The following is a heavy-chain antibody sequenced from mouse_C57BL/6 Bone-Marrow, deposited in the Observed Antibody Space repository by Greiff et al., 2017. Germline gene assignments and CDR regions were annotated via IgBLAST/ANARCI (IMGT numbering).Heavy chain of an antibody. J-gene: IGHJ4*01. CDR3: ARGPTIVPYYAMDY. CDR2: IYPGSGST. D-gene: IGHD2-12*01. Sequence: VQLQQPGAELVKPGASVKMSCEASGYTFTSYWITWVKQRPGQGLEWIGDIYPGSGSTNYNEKFKSKATLTVDTSSSTAYMQLSSLTSEDSAVYYCARGPTIVPYYAMDYWGQGTSVTVSS. CDR1: GYTFTSYW. V-gene: IGHV1-55*01.